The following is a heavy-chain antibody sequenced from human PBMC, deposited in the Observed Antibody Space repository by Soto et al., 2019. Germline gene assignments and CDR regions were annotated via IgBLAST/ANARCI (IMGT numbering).Heavy chain of an antibody. CDR1: GFTFDDYG. Sequence: EVQLVESGGGVVRPGGSLRLSCAASGFTFDDYGMSWVRQAPGKGLEWVSGINWNGGSTGYADSVKGRFTISRDNAKNSLYLQMNSLRDEDTALYYCARANARPPTPDGQLGVFFDYWGQGTLVTVSS. D-gene: IGHD2-2*01. J-gene: IGHJ4*02. V-gene: IGHV3-20*04. CDR2: INWNGGST. CDR3: ARANARPPTPDGQLGVFFDY.